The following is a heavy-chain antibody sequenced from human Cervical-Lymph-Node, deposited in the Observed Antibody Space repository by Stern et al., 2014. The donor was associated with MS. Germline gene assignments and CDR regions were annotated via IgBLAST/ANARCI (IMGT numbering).Heavy chain of an antibody. CDR2: ISTSSDSI. CDR1: GFTFSRYT. D-gene: IGHD5-18*01. Sequence: EVQLVQSGGGLVQPGGSLRLSCAASGFTFSRYTMNWVRQAPGQGLEWVSYISTSSDSIYYADFFEGRFTISRDNATNSLYLQMSSLRDEDTAVYYCASRGDIYGWVYWGQGTLVTVSS. CDR3: ASRGDIYGWVY. J-gene: IGHJ4*02. V-gene: IGHV3-48*02.